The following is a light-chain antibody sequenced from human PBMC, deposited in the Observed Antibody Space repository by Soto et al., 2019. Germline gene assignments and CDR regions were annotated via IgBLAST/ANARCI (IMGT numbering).Light chain of an antibody. CDR3: SSYAGTTTFYV. CDR1: ISDVGKYNL. J-gene: IGLJ1*01. Sequence: QSALTQHAYVSGSPGQSITISSTVTISDVGKYNLVSWYQHHPGKAPKLILYDVTQWPSGASNRFSGSKSGNTASLTIYGLRAEDEADYYCSSYAGTTTFYVFGTGNKVTV. V-gene: IGLV2-23*02. CDR2: DVT.